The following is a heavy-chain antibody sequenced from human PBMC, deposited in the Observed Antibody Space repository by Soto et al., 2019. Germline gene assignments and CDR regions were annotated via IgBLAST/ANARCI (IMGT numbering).Heavy chain of an antibody. Sequence: QVQLVQSGGEVKRPGASVKVSCKTSGYTFSNYGITWVRQATGQPLEWLGWISLYSDGTNYAQKFQGRVSMTTDTSTTTAYMELRSLRSDDTAVYYCARVVQGAEAWFGPWGQGNLVTVS. CDR1: GYTFSNYG. J-gene: IGHJ5*02. CDR3: ARVVQGAEAWFGP. D-gene: IGHD2-2*01. V-gene: IGHV1-18*01. CDR2: ISLYSDGT.